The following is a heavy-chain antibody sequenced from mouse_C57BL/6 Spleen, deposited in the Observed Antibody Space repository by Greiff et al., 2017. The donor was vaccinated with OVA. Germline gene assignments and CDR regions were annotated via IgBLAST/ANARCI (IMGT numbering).Heavy chain of an antibody. CDR3: ARNGRDFGYYAMDY. Sequence: QVQLQQPGAELVKPGASVKLSCKASGYTFTSYWMHWVKQRPGRGLEWIGRINPNSGGTKYNEKFKSKATLTAEKSSSTAYMQLSSLTSEDSAVYFCARNGRDFGYYAMDYWGQGTLVTVSA. V-gene: IGHV1-62-3*01. CDR2: INPNSGGT. D-gene: IGHD1-1*01. J-gene: IGHJ4*01. CDR1: GYTFTSYW.